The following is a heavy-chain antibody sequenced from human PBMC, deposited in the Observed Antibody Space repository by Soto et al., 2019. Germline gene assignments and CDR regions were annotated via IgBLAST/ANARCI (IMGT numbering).Heavy chain of an antibody. Sequence: SVKVSCKASGGTFSSYAISWVRQAPGQGLEWMGGIIPIFGTANYAQKFQGRVTITADESTSTAYMELSSLRSEDTAVYYCARGGDTTTNEDYYYGMDVWGQGTTVTSP. CDR3: ARGGDTTTNEDYYYGMDV. D-gene: IGHD1-26*01. CDR2: IIPIFGTA. J-gene: IGHJ6*02. CDR1: GGTFSSYA. V-gene: IGHV1-69*13.